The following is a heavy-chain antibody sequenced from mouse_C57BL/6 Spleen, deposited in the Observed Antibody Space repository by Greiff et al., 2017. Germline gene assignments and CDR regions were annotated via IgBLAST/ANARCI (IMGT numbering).Heavy chain of an antibody. Sequence: QVQLQQPGAELVRPGTSVKLSCKASGYTFTSYWMHWVKQRPGQGLEWIGVIDPSDSYTNYNQKFKGKATLTVDTSSSTAYMQLSILTSDDSAVYYCARTTTAQPYYFDYWGQGTTLTVSS. J-gene: IGHJ2*01. V-gene: IGHV1-59*01. CDR3: ARTTTAQPYYFDY. CDR2: IDPSDSYT. CDR1: GYTFTSYW. D-gene: IGHD3-2*02.